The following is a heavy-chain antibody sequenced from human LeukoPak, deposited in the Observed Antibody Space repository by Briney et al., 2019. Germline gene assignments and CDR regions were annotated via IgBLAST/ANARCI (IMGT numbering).Heavy chain of an antibody. V-gene: IGHV3-53*01. Sequence: GGSLRLSCAASGFTVSSNYMSWVRQAPGKGLEWVSVMYSGGNTYYADSVKGRFTISRDNSKNTLHLQMNSLRAEDTAVYYCARLGARQMLEYWGQGTLVTVSS. CDR1: GFTVSSNY. D-gene: IGHD4-17*01. CDR2: MYSGGNT. CDR3: ARLGARQMLEY. J-gene: IGHJ4*02.